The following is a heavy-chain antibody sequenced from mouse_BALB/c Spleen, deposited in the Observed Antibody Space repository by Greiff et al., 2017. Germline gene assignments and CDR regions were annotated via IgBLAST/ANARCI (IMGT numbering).Heavy chain of an antibody. J-gene: IGHJ3*01. D-gene: IGHD1-1*01. CDR1: GFSFTSYG. CDR3: SRCANGSSWFAY. Sequence: VQPVESGPGPVQPSQSLSITCTVSGFSFTSYGVHWVRQSPGKGLEWLGVIWCGGSTDYIAAFISRLSISKDNSKSQVFIKKKSLRADDTAIYDCSRCANGSSWFAYWGQGTLVTVSA. V-gene: IGHV2-4-1*01. CDR2: IWCGGST.